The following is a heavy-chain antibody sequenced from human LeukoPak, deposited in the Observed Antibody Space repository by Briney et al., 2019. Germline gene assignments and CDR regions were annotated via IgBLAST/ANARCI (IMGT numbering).Heavy chain of an antibody. D-gene: IGHD2/OR15-2a*01. V-gene: IGHV4-30-4*08. J-gene: IGHJ5*02. CDR3: ARLKEYYT. Sequence: PSETLSLTCTVSGGSISSGNYYWSWIRQPPGKGLEFIGYIYYTGSTYYNPSLKSRVTISVDTSKNQFSLKLSSVTAADTAVYYCARLKEYYTWSQGTLVTVSS. CDR2: IYYTGST. CDR1: GGSISSGNYY.